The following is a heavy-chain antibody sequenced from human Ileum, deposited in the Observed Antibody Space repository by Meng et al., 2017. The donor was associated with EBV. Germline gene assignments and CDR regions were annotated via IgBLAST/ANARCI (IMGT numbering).Heavy chain of an antibody. D-gene: IGHD3-9*01. V-gene: IGHV4-4*02. J-gene: IGHJ4*02. Sequence: VLLPCSGPRPLKPSGPLTLAFVVSDVSVISNNWWRWVRQPPGKGLEWIGEIFHSGSTNNSTSLKSRVTISVDNSKNQFSLSLTSVTASDTAIYYCAKVSLTGTFYDHWGQGILVTSPQ. CDR1: DVSVISNNW. CDR3: AKVSLTGTFYDH. CDR2: IFHSGST.